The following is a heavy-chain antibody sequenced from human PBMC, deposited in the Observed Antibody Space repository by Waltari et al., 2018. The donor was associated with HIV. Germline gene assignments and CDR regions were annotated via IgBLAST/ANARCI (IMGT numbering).Heavy chain of an antibody. Sequence: EVQLVESGGGLVQPGGSLRLSCAASGFTFSNYWMHWVRQAPGKGLVWVSRINSEGSSTSYADSVKGRFTISRDNAKNTLYLQMNSLRAEDTAVYYCARERTGYSYGYDAFDIRGQGTMVTVSS. CDR1: GFTFSNYW. D-gene: IGHD5-18*01. V-gene: IGHV3-74*01. CDR3: ARERTGYSYGYDAFDI. CDR2: INSEGSST. J-gene: IGHJ3*02.